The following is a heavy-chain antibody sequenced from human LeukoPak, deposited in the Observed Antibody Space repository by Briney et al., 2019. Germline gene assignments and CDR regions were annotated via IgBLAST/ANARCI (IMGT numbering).Heavy chain of an antibody. Sequence: PSETLSLTCAVSGGSFSGYYWSWIRQPPGKGLEWIGEINHSGSTNYNPSLKSRVTISVDTSKNQFSLKLSSVTAADTAVYYCARNYGSGSLPSYWGQGTLVTVSS. V-gene: IGHV4-34*01. CDR2: INHSGST. CDR3: ARNYGSGSLPSY. J-gene: IGHJ4*02. D-gene: IGHD3-10*01. CDR1: GGSFSGYY.